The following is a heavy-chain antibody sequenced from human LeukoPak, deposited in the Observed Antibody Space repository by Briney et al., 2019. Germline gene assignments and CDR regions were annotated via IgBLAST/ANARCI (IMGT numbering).Heavy chain of an antibody. CDR2: INPNSGGT. J-gene: IGHJ5*02. Sequence: ASVKVSCKASGYTFTGYYIHWVRQAPGQGLEWMGWINPNSGGTNYAQKFQGWVTMTRDTSISTAYMELSRLRSDDTAVYYCARGEGLLLWFGDPGGRFDPWGQGTLVTVSS. CDR3: ARGEGLLLWFGDPGGRFDP. D-gene: IGHD3-10*01. CDR1: GYTFTGYY. V-gene: IGHV1-2*04.